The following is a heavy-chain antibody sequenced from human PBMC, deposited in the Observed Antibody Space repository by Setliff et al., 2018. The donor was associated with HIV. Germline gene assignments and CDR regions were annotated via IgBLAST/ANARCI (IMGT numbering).Heavy chain of an antibody. J-gene: IGHJ3*02. D-gene: IGHD3-22*01. CDR1: GFSFNNYW. CDR3: ARDWYYYDSSGYGGDLSFDI. CDR2: IKKDGSEK. Sequence: GGSLRLSCVASGFSFNNYWMNWVRQAPGKGLEWVANIKKDGSEKYYVDSVKGRFIISRDNAKNSLYLQMNSLRAEDTAVYYCARDWYYYDSSGYGGDLSFDIWGQGTMVTVSS. V-gene: IGHV3-7*01.